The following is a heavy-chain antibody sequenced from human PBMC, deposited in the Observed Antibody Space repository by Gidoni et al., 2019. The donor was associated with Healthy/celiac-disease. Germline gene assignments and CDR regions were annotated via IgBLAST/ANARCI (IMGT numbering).Heavy chain of an antibody. V-gene: IGHV3-21*01. CDR2: ISSSSSYI. CDR1: GFTFSSYS. Sequence: EVQLVESGGGLVKPGGSLRLSCAASGFTFSSYSMNWVRQAPGKGLEWVSSISSSSSYIYYADSVKGRFTISRDNAKNSLYLQMNSLRAEDTAVYYCARGTHYYDSSGPEGAWFDPWGQGTLVTVSS. D-gene: IGHD3-22*01. J-gene: IGHJ5*02. CDR3: ARGTHYYDSSGPEGAWFDP.